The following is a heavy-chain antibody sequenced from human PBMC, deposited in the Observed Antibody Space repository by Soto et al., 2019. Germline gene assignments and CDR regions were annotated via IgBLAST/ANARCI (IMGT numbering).Heavy chain of an antibody. CDR1: GGTFSSYA. V-gene: IGHV1-69*13. CDR2: IIPIFGTA. D-gene: IGHD3-10*01. CDR3: ARDSLSFRGPSPSYGTDV. Sequence: ASVKVSCKASGGTFSSYAISWVRQAPGQGLEWMGGIIPIFGTANYAQKFQGRVTITADESTSTAYMELSSLRSEDTAVYYCARDSLSFRGPSPSYGTDVWGQGTTVTVSS. J-gene: IGHJ6*02.